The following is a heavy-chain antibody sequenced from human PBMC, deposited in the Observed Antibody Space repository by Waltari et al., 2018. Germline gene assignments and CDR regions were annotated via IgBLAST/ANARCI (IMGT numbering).Heavy chain of an antibody. CDR2: IRYDGHNK. CDR1: RCIFGSHG. D-gene: IGHD3-22*01. V-gene: IGHV3-30*02. J-gene: IGHJ4*02. Sequence: QVQLVESGGGVVQPGGSLRLSCAASRCIFGSHGMHWVRQAPGKGLEWVAFIRYDGHNKYYADSVKGRCTISRDNPKNTLYLQMDSLGPEDTALYYRARGDSSAYLDNWGQGTQVTVSS. CDR3: ARGDSSAYLDN.